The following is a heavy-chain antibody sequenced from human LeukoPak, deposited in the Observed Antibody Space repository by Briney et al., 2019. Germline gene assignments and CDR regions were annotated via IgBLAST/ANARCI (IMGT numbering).Heavy chain of an antibody. V-gene: IGHV4-59*01. D-gene: IGHD3-10*01. CDR2: IYYSGST. CDR3: ARHKYGSGIYFAY. J-gene: IGHJ4*02. CDR1: GGSIISYY. Sequence: PSETLSLTCTVSGGSIISYYWSWIRQPPGKGLEWIGYIYYSGSTNYNPSLKSRVTISVDTSKNQFSLKLSSVTAADTAVYYCARHKYGSGIYFAYWGQETLVTVSS.